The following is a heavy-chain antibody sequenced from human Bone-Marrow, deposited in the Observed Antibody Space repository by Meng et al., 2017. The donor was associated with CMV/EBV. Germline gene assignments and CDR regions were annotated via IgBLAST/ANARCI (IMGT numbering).Heavy chain of an antibody. J-gene: IGHJ4*02. D-gene: IGHD6-19*01. V-gene: IGHV3-74*01. CDR1: GFTFSSYW. CDR3: AKDIYSSDTTTGFDY. CDR2: IKSDGSST. Sequence: GGSLRPSCPPSGFTFSSYWMHWVRQAQGKGLVWVSRIKSDGSSTSYADSVKDRFTISRDNAKNTLYLQMNSLRAEDTAVYYCAKDIYSSDTTTGFDYWGQGPLVTVSS.